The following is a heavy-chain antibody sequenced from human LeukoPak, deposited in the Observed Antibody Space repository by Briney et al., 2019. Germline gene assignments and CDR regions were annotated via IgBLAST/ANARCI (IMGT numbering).Heavy chain of an antibody. J-gene: IGHJ4*02. CDR3: TRDSASYYFH. CDR2: IRSKDYGGTT. Sequence: PGGSLRLSCTASGFTFGDYAMSWVRQAPGKGLEWVGFIRSKDYGGTTEYAASVKGRFTISRDDSKSIAYLQMNSLKTEDTAVYYCTRDSASYYFHWGQGTLVTVSS. CDR1: GFTFGDYA. D-gene: IGHD1-26*01. V-gene: IGHV3-49*04.